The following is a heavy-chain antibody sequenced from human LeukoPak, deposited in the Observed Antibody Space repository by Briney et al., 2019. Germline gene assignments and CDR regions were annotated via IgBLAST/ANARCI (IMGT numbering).Heavy chain of an antibody. D-gene: IGHD3-22*01. CDR1: GFTFSSYG. Sequence: GGSLRLFCAASGFTFSSYGMHWVRQAPGKGLEWVAVISYDGSNKYYADSVKGRFTISRDNSKNTLYLQMNSLRAEDTAVYYCANPYYYDSSGYYSYYYYYGMDVWGQGTTVTVSS. J-gene: IGHJ6*02. V-gene: IGHV3-30*18. CDR2: ISYDGSNK. CDR3: ANPYYYDSSGYYSYYYYYGMDV.